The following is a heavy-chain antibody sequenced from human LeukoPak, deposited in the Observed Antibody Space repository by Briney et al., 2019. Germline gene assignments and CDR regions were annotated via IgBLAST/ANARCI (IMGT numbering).Heavy chain of an antibody. CDR2: IYPGDSVP. CDR1: GYSFTSYC. V-gene: IGHV5-51*01. CDR3: GMSGDRVPLQDDVFDV. D-gene: IGHD1-26*01. Sequence: GESLKISCKVSGYSFTSYCIGWERQMPGKGTEWMGIIYPGDSVPTYSPSFQGQVTISVDKSINTAYLQWSSLQASDTAMYYCGMSGDRVPLQDDVFDVWGQGTMVTVST. J-gene: IGHJ3*01.